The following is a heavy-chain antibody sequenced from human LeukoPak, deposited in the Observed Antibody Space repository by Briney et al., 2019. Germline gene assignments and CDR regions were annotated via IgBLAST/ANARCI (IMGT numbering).Heavy chain of an antibody. V-gene: IGHV1-18*01. CDR2: ISAYNGNT. J-gene: IGHJ4*02. CDR3: ARVLGGYGDF. CDR1: GYTFTSYD. D-gene: IGHD5-12*01. Sequence: GASVKVSCKASGYTFTSYDINWVRQATGQGLEWMGWISAYNGNTNYAQKLQGRVTMTTDTSTSTAYMELRSLRSDDTAVYYCARVLGGYGDFWGQGTLVTVSS.